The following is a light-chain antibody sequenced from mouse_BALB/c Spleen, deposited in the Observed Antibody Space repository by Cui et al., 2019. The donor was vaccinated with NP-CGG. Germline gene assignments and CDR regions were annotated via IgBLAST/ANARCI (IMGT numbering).Light chain of an antibody. CDR2: GTN. J-gene: IGLJ1*01. Sequence: QAAVTQESALTTSPGETVTFTCRSSTGAVTTSNYANWVQEKPDHLFTGLIGGTNNRAPGVPARFSGSLIGDKAALTITGAQTEDEAIYFCALWYSNHWVFGGGIKLTVL. CDR1: TGAVTTSNY. CDR3: ALWYSNHWV. V-gene: IGLV1*01.